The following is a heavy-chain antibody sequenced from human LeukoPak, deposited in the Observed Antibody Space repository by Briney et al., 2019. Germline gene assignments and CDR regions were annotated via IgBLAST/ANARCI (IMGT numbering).Heavy chain of an antibody. Sequence: PSETLSLTCTVSGGSISGSSYYWGWIRQPPGKGLEWIGSIYYSGSTYYNPSLKSRVTISVDTSKNQFSLKLSSVTAADTAVYYCAAGEWEPNGDPYPYFDYWGQGTLVTVSS. CDR3: AAGEWEPNGDPYPYFDY. D-gene: IGHD1-26*01. CDR2: IYYSGST. V-gene: IGHV4-39*07. CDR1: GGSISGSSYY. J-gene: IGHJ4*02.